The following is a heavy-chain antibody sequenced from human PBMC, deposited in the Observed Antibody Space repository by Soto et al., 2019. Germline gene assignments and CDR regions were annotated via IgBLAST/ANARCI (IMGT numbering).Heavy chain of an antibody. V-gene: IGHV1-69*01. CDR3: ARFGELPPPYYYYGMDV. Sequence: QVQLVQSGAEVKKPGSSVKVSCKASGGTFSSYAISWVRQAPGQGLEWMGGIIPIFGTANYAQKFQGRVTITADESTSTAYMELSSLRSEDTAVYYCARFGELPPPYYYYGMDVWGQGTTVTVSS. J-gene: IGHJ6*02. CDR1: GGTFSSYA. CDR2: IIPIFGTA. D-gene: IGHD3-10*01.